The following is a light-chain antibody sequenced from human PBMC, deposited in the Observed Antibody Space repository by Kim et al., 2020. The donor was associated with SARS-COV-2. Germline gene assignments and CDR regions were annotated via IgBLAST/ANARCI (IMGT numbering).Light chain of an antibody. CDR3: LQDYSYPLT. J-gene: IGKJ4*01. CDR2: ATS. V-gene: IGKV1-6*01. CDR1: QGIRND. Sequence: AIQLTQSPASLSASVGDRVTITCRASQGIRNDLAWYQQRPGKAPKLLIYATSRLESGVPSRFSGSGSGTDFTLIINGLQPEDSATYSSLQDYSYPLTFGGGTKVDIK.